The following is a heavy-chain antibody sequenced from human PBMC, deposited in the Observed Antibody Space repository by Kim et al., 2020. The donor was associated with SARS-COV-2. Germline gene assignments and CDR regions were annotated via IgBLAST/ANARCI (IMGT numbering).Heavy chain of an antibody. D-gene: IGHD6-13*01. Sequence: TNYSQKFQGRVTITRDTSASTAYMELSSLRSEDTAVYYCARDLTVGVYDYWGQGTLVTVSS. CDR3: ARDLTVGVYDY. V-gene: IGHV1-3*01. CDR2: T. J-gene: IGHJ4*02.